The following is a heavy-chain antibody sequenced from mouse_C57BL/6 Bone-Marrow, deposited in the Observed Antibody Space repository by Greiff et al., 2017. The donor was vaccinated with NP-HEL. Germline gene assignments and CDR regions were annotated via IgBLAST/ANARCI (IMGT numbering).Heavy chain of an antibody. Sequence: EVQLQQSGAELVKPGASVKLSCTASGFNIKDYYMHWVKQRTEQGLEWIGRIDPEDGDTKYAPKFQGKATIPADTSSNTAYLQLSSLTSEDTAVYYCARSTVVARNAMDYWGQGTSVTVSS. CDR3: ARSTVVARNAMDY. CDR2: IDPEDGDT. J-gene: IGHJ4*01. CDR1: GFNIKDYY. V-gene: IGHV14-2*01. D-gene: IGHD1-1*01.